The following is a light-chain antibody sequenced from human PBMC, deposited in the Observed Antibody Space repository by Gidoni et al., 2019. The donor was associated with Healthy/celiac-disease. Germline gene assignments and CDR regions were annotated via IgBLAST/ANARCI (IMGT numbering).Light chain of an antibody. CDR1: QGISNY. Sequence: DIQMTQSPSSLSASVGDRVTITCRARQGISNYLAWYQQKPGKVPKLLIYAASTLPSGLPSRFSGSGSGTDFPLTISSLQPEDVATYYCQKYNSAPWTFGQGTKVEIK. CDR2: AAS. CDR3: QKYNSAPWT. J-gene: IGKJ1*01. V-gene: IGKV1-27*01.